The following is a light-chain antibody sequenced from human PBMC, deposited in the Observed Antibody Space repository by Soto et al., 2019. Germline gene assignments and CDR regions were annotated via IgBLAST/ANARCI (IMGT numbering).Light chain of an antibody. Sequence: DLPMTQSPSAMSASVGDRVTITCRASQDISNHLVWFQQKPGKVPKRLIYDASSLQTGVPSRFSGSGSGTDFTLTISSLQPEDFATYYCLQHTNFPITFGQGTRLEAK. CDR3: LQHTNFPIT. CDR1: QDISNH. CDR2: DAS. V-gene: IGKV1-17*03. J-gene: IGKJ5*01.